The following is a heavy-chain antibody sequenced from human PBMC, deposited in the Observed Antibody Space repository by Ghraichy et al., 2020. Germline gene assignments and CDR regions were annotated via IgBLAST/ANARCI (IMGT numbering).Heavy chain of an antibody. CDR1: NGPFDSYY. Sequence: LSLTCAVYNGPFDSYYWSWIRQPPGKGLEWIGEINHIASASYSPSLKSRVTLSVDRSKNQFSLRLSSVTAADTAVYYCARGRKSSQQLVPLPFDYWGQGTLVNVSS. CDR2: INHIASA. J-gene: IGHJ4*02. CDR3: ARGRKSSQQLVPLPFDY. D-gene: IGHD6-13*01. V-gene: IGHV4-34*01.